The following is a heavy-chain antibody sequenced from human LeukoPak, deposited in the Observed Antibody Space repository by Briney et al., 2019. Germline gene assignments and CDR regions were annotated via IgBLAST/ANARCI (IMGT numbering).Heavy chain of an antibody. D-gene: IGHD2-15*01. CDR3: ARHEIAIVVVGGAFDI. J-gene: IGHJ3*02. V-gene: IGHV4-39*01. Sequence: SETLCLTCTASGGSISSSSYYWGWMRQPPGQGLEWVGSIYYSGCSYYNPSLKIRVTISVDTSKNQFSLMLSYVTAADTAVYYCARHEIAIVVVGGAFDIWGQGTMVTVSS. CDR1: GGSISSSSYY. CDR2: IYYSGCS.